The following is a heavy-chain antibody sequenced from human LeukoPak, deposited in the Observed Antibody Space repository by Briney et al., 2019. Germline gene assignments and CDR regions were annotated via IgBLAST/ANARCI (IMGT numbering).Heavy chain of an antibody. CDR2: IVGSGATT. Sequence: PGGSLRLSCAASGFTFSNYATTWVRQAPGKGLEWVSTIVGSGATTYYADSVKGRFTISRGNSKNTLYLQMNSLRAEDTAVYYCAKGYYDSSGYYFDDWGQGTLVTVSS. CDR1: GFTFSNYA. CDR3: AKGYYDSSGYYFDD. J-gene: IGHJ4*02. V-gene: IGHV3-23*01. D-gene: IGHD3-22*01.